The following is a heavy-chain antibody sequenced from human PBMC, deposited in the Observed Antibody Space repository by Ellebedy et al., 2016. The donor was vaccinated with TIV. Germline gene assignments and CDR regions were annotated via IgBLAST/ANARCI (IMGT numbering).Heavy chain of an antibody. CDR3: ARNPPTYNWVDS. J-gene: IGHJ5*01. V-gene: IGHV4-39*01. Sequence: PSETLSLTCTVSGGSLSRSSYYWGWFRQPPGKGLEWIGNFYYSGDTDYNPSLKSRVTMSVDTSKNHFSLNLRSVTAADTAVYYCARNPPTYNWVDSWGQGTLVTVSS. CDR2: FYYSGDT. CDR1: GGSLSRSSYY.